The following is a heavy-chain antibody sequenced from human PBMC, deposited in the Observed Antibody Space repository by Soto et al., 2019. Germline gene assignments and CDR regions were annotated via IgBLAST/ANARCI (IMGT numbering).Heavy chain of an antibody. V-gene: IGHV3-21*01. CDR2: ISSSSSYI. J-gene: IGHJ5*02. Sequence: GGSLRLSCAASGFTFSSYSMNWVRQAPGKGLEWVSSISSSSSYIYYADSVKGRFTISRDNAKNSLYLQMNSLRAEDTAVYYCARVHNSSGWTNWFDPWGQGTLVTVSS. CDR3: ARVHNSSGWTNWFDP. CDR1: GFTFSSYS. D-gene: IGHD6-19*01.